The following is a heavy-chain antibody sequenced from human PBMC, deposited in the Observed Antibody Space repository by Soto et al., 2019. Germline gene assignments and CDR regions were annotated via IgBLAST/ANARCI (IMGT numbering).Heavy chain of an antibody. CDR1: GFTFSNAW. CDR3: TCPGATRVTTPNWFDP. Sequence: PGGSLRLSCAASGFTFSNAWMSWVRQAPGKGLEWVGRIKSKTDGGTTDYAAPVKGRFTISRDDSKNTLYLQMNSLKTEDTAVYYCTCPGATRVTTPNWFDPWGQGTLVTVSS. D-gene: IGHD4-17*01. V-gene: IGHV3-15*01. CDR2: IKSKTDGGTT. J-gene: IGHJ5*02.